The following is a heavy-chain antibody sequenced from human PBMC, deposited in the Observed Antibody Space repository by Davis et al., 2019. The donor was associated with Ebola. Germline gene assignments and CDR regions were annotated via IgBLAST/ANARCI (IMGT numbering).Heavy chain of an antibody. Sequence: GESLKISCQDSGNSFNSHWIGWVRQMPGKGLDWMGIIYTGDSDTRYSPSFRGQVTISADKSIKTAFLQWSSLKASDTAMYYCASLRRTITGMDDAFDIWGQGTMVTVSS. CDR1: GNSFNSHW. D-gene: IGHD2-8*02. CDR3: ASLRRTITGMDDAFDI. V-gene: IGHV5-51*01. CDR2: IYTGDSDT. J-gene: IGHJ3*02.